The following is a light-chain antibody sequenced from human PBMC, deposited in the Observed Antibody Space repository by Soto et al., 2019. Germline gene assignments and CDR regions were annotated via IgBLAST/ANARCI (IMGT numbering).Light chain of an antibody. CDR2: GTS. J-gene: IGKJ1*01. V-gene: IGKV3-20*01. CDR3: QQYVSWT. Sequence: EIALTQSPGTLSVSPGERATLSCRASQTISSNYLAWYQQKPGQAPSLLIYGTSSRATGIPDRFSGSGSGTDFTLTISRLEPEDTAIYYCQQYVSWTFGQGTKVELK. CDR1: QTISSNY.